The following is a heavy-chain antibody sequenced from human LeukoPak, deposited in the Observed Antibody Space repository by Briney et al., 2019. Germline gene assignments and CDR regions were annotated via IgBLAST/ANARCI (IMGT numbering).Heavy chain of an antibody. V-gene: IGHV4-31*03. CDR1: GGSISSGGYY. CDR2: IYYSGST. J-gene: IGHJ5*02. CDR3: ARGIEYYYERGNWFDP. D-gene: IGHD3-22*01. Sequence: SETLSLTCTVSGGSISSGGYYWSWIRQHPGKGLEWIGYIYYSGSTYYNPSLKSRVTISVDTSKNQFSLKLSSVTAADTAVYYCARGIEYYYERGNWFDPWGQGTLVTVSS.